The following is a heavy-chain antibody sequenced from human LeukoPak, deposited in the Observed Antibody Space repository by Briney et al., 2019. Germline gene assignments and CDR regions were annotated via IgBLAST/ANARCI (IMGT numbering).Heavy chain of an antibody. Sequence: SETLSLTCTVSGDSISYYYWSWIRQPPGKGLEWIEYIHSIGSTNYSPSLKSRVTISVDTSKNQFSLKLTSVTAADTAIYYCARVGDAWEGYYFDYWGQGSLVTVSS. V-gene: IGHV4-59*01. J-gene: IGHJ4*02. CDR3: ARVGDAWEGYYFDY. D-gene: IGHD1-26*01. CDR2: IHSIGST. CDR1: GDSISYYY.